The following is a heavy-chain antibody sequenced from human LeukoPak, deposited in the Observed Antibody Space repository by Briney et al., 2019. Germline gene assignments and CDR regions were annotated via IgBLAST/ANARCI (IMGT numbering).Heavy chain of an antibody. CDR2: ISGSGGTT. CDR1: GFTFSSYG. J-gene: IGHJ4*02. D-gene: IGHD3-22*01. CDR3: ARVSVHGYYDSSGYSALFDQ. Sequence: GGSLRLSCAASGFTFSSYGMSWVRQAPGKGLEWVSAISGSGGTTYYADSVKGRFTISRDNSKNTLYLQMNSLRAEDTAVYYCARVSVHGYYDSSGYSALFDQWGQGTLVTVSS. V-gene: IGHV3-23*01.